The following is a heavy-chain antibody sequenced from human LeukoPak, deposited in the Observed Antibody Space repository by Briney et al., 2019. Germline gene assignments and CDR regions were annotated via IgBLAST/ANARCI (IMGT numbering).Heavy chain of an antibody. Sequence: SETLSLTCTVSGGSISSYYWSWIRQPPGKGLEWIGYIYYSGSTNYNPSLKSRVTISVDTSKNQFSLKLSSVTAADTAVYYCARDGGDGDYHDSSVPTAFDIWGQGTMVTVSS. CDR1: GGSISSYY. CDR2: IYYSGST. D-gene: IGHD3-22*01. CDR3: ARDGGDGDYHDSSVPTAFDI. V-gene: IGHV4-59*01. J-gene: IGHJ3*02.